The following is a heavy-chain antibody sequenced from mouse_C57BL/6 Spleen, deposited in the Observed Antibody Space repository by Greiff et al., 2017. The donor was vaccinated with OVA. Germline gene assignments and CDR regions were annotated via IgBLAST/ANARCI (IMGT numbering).Heavy chain of an antibody. J-gene: IGHJ4*01. D-gene: IGHD2-10*01. V-gene: IGHV1-78*01. CDR1: GYPFTDHT. CDR2: IYPRDGST. Sequence: VQLQQSDAELVNPGPSVQISCKVSGYPFTDHTIHWMKQRPEQGLEWIGYIYPRDGSTKYNEKFKGKATLTADKSSSTAYMQLNSLTSEDSAVYFCASDASYGYDAMDYWGQGTSVTVSS. CDR3: ASDASYGYDAMDY.